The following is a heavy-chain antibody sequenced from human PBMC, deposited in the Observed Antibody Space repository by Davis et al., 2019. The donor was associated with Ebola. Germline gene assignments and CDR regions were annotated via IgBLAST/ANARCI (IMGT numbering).Heavy chain of an antibody. J-gene: IGHJ6*02. V-gene: IGHV4-39*01. Sequence: PSETLSLTCTVSGGSISSSSYYWGWIRQPPGKGLEWIGSIYYSGSTYYNPSLKSRVTISVDTSKNQFSLKLSSVTAADTAVYYCARHGLAAYYYYYGMDVWGQGTTVTVSS. CDR1: GGSISSSSYY. CDR2: IYYSGST. CDR3: ARHGLAAYYYYYGMDV. D-gene: IGHD6-25*01.